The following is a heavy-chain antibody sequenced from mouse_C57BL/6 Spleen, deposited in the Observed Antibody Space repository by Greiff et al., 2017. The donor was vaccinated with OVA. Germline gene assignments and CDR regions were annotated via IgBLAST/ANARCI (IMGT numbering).Heavy chain of an antibody. J-gene: IGHJ3*01. D-gene: IGHD2-3*01. CDR3: ARSYDGYYGGAY. CDR1: GYAFSSSW. CDR2: IYPGDGDT. Sequence: VQLQESGPELVKPGASVKISCKASGYAFSSSWMNWVKQRPGKGLEWIGRIYPGDGDTNYNGKFKGKATLTADKSSSTAYMQLSSLTSEDSAVYFCARSYDGYYGGAYWGQGTLVTVSA. V-gene: IGHV1-82*01.